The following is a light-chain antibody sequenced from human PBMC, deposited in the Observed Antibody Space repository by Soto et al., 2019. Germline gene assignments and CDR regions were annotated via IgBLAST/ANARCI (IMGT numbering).Light chain of an antibody. V-gene: IGKV1-27*01. J-gene: IGKJ1*01. CDR1: QDIINY. CDR2: AAF. CDR3: QNYNGAPWT. Sequence: DIQMTQSPSSLSASVGDRVTITCRASQDIINYLAWYQQKPWKVPKLLIYAAFTLHSGVPSRFSGSGSGTDFTLTISGLQPEDVANYYCQNYNGAPWTFGQGTKVEIE.